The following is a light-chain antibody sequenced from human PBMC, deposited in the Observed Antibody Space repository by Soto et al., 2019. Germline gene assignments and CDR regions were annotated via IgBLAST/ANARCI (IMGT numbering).Light chain of an antibody. J-gene: IGKJ2*01. Sequence: EIVLVQSPGTLSLSPGERATLSCRASQSVSNNDLAWYQQKPGQAPRLLIYGASSRATGVPDRFSGSGTGTDFSLTITRLEPEDFAVYYCQQYGVSPLMFTFGQGTKVEVK. CDR3: QQYGVSPLMFT. CDR1: QSVSNND. V-gene: IGKV3-20*01. CDR2: GAS.